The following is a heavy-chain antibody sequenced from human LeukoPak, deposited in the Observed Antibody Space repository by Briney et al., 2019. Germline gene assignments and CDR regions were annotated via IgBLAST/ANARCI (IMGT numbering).Heavy chain of an antibody. J-gene: IGHJ6*03. CDR3: ARRPDGGKSYFYFYYYMDV. CDR1: GESFSGSY. Sequence: SETLSLTCAVYGESFSGSYWSWIRQSPRKGLEWIGEINHSGSTRYNPSLKNRVTISVDTSKNQFSLRLNSLTAADTAVYYCARRPDGGKSYFYFYYYMDVWGKGTTVTVSS. D-gene: IGHD4-23*01. CDR2: INHSGST. V-gene: IGHV4-34*01.